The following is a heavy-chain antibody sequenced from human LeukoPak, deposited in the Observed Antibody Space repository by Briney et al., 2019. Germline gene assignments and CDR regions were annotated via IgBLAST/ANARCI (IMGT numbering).Heavy chain of an antibody. Sequence: GESLRLSCAASGFTFNRSWMNWVRQAPGKGLEWVANLDPSGSQKRYVDSVKGRFTISRDNPGTSLFLEMNSLRAEDTAIYYCAIWASDNYSGQGTLVTVSS. CDR1: GFTFNRSW. D-gene: IGHD7-27*01. CDR2: LDPSGSQK. CDR3: AIWASDNY. J-gene: IGHJ4*02. V-gene: IGHV3-7*01.